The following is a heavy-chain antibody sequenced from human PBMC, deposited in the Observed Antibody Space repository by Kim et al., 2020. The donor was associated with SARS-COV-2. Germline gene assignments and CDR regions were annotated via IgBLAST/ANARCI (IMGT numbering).Heavy chain of an antibody. V-gene: IGHV4-34*01. CDR1: GGSLSGYH. D-gene: IGHD3-3*01. CDR3: AGSRAGVVPSPILGLGPYYDYYAMDV. CDR2: INHSGGT. J-gene: IGHJ6*02. Sequence: SETLSLTCAVFGGSLSGYHWTWIRQSPGKGLEWIGEINHSGGTNCIPSLKSRVTMSLDTSKNQFSLKLRSVTAADTAVYYCAGSRAGVVPSPILGLGPYYDYYAMDVWGQGTPVTVSS.